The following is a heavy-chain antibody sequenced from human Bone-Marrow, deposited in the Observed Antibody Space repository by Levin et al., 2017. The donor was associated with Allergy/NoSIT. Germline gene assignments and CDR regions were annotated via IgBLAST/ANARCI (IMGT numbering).Heavy chain of an antibody. CDR1: GYMFTSYG. CDR2: ITTYNGNT. Sequence: GESLKISCKASGYMFTSYGITWVRQAPGQGLEWMGWITTYNGNTSFAQKFQGRVTITTDTSTSTAYMELKSLRSDDTAVYYCARGSYDFWSGSIYYYYYYMDVWGKGTTVTVSS. CDR3: ARGSYDFWSGSIYYYYYYMDV. D-gene: IGHD3-3*01. J-gene: IGHJ6*03. V-gene: IGHV1-18*01.